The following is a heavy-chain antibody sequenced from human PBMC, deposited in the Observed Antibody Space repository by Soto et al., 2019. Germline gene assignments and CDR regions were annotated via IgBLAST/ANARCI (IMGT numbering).Heavy chain of an antibody. CDR3: AHTTRPARGWFDP. V-gene: IGHV2-5*02. Sequence: QITLKESGPTLVKPTQTLTLTCNLSGFSVSTSGVGVGWIRQPPGKALEWLALIFWDDDKRYRPSLKSRLTTTMDTSKHQVVLTVTNMDPVDTATYYCAHTTRPARGWFDPWGQGNLVTVSS. D-gene: IGHD2-2*01. J-gene: IGHJ5*02. CDR1: GFSVSTSGVG. CDR2: IFWDDDK.